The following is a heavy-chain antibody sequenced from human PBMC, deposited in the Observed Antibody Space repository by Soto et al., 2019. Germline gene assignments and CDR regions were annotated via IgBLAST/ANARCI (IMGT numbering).Heavy chain of an antibody. Sequence: QVQLVQSGAEVKKPGASVKVSCKASGYTFTSYGISWVRQASGQGLEWMGWISAYNGNTKYAQKLQGRVTMTTDTSTNTANKELRSLRCDDTAVYYCSRDEAYKWNDGGWFDPWGQGTLVTVSS. CDR2: ISAYNGNT. V-gene: IGHV1-18*01. D-gene: IGHD1-1*01. CDR1: GYTFTSYG. CDR3: SRDEAYKWNDGGWFDP. J-gene: IGHJ5*02.